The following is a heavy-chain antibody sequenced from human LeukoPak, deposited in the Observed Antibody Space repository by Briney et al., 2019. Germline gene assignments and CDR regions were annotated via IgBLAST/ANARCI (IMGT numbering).Heavy chain of an antibody. CDR2: ISGSGGST. CDR1: GFTFSSYA. J-gene: IGHJ4*02. CDR3: AKGMGSGSSRYEGYFDY. Sequence: QPGGSLRLSCAASGFTFSSYAMSWVRQAPGKGLEWVSAISGSGGSTYYADSVKGRFTISRDNSKNTLYLQMNSLRAEDTAVYYCAKGMGSGSSRYEGYFDYWGQGTLVTVSS. D-gene: IGHD6-13*01. V-gene: IGHV3-23*01.